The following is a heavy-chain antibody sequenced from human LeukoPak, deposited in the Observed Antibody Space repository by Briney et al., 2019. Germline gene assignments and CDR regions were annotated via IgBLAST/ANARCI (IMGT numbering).Heavy chain of an antibody. D-gene: IGHD2-2*01. CDR2: VSGSGGST. CDR1: GFTFSSYA. Sequence: QPGGSLRLSCAASGFTFSSYAMSWVRQAPGKGLEWVSEVSGSGGSTYYADSVKGRFTISKDKSQNTVWLQMNSLRAEDTAVYYCAKGDTAIVPAATDYWGQGTLVTVSS. CDR3: AKGDTAIVPAATDY. J-gene: IGHJ4*02. V-gene: IGHV3-23*01.